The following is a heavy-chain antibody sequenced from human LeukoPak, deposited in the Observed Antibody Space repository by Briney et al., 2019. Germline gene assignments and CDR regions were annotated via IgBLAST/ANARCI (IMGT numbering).Heavy chain of an antibody. J-gene: IGHJ4*02. CDR3: ARDKIVGATYFDY. CDR1: GFTLSIYW. CDR2: IKQDGSQK. D-gene: IGHD1-26*01. V-gene: IGHV3-7*01. Sequence: GGSLRLSCAASGFTLSIYWMSWVRQAPGKGLEWVANIKQDGSQKYYVDSVKGRFTISRDNAKNSLYLQMNSLRAEDTAVYYCARDKIVGATYFDYWGQGTLVTVSS.